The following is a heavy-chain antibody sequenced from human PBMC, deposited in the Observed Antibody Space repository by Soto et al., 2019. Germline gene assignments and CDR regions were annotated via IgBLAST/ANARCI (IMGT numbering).Heavy chain of an antibody. CDR3: ASINWNYKAYDP. J-gene: IGHJ5*02. V-gene: IGHV4-34*01. CDR1: GGSFSGYY. Sequence: SETLSLTCAVYGGSFSGYYWSWIRQPPGKGLEWIGEINHSGSTNYNPSLKSRVTISVDTSKNQFSLKLSSVTAADTAVYYCASINWNYKAYDPWGQGTLVTVSS. D-gene: IGHD1-7*01. CDR2: INHSGST.